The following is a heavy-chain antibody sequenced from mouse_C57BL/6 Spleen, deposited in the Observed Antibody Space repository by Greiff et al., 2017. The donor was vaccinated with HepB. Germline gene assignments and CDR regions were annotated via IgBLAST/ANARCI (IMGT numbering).Heavy chain of an antibody. CDR3: ARGYDGVLAWFAY. D-gene: IGHD2-2*01. V-gene: IGHV14-2*01. J-gene: IGHJ3*01. Sequence: DVHLVESGAELVKPGASVKLSCTASGFNIKDYYMHWVKQRTEQGLEWIGRIDPEDGETKYAPKFQGKATITADTSSNTAYLQLSSLTSEDTAVYYCARGYDGVLAWFAYWGQGTLVTVSA. CDR2: IDPEDGET. CDR1: GFNIKDYY.